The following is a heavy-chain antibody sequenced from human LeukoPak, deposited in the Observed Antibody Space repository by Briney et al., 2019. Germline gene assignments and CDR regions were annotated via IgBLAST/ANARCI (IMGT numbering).Heavy chain of an antibody. J-gene: IGHJ4*02. Sequence: GGSLRLSCAASGFTFITYGVHWVRQAPGKGLEWVAFIRYDGNNKYYADSVKGRFTISRDNSKNTLYLQMNSLRAEDTAVYYCAKEVNTIFGVVNDYWGQGTLVTVSS. CDR1: GFTFITYG. CDR3: AKEVNTIFGVVNDY. V-gene: IGHV3-30*02. CDR2: IRYDGNNK. D-gene: IGHD3-3*01.